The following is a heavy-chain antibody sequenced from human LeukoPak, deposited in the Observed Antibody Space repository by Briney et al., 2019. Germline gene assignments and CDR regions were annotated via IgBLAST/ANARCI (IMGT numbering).Heavy chain of an antibody. D-gene: IGHD1-7*01. CDR3: ARHLGLRSFDY. CDR1: GGSFSGYY. V-gene: IGHV4-34*01. J-gene: IGHJ4*02. CDR2: INHSGST. Sequence: SETLSLTCAVYGGSFSGYYWSWIRQPPEKGLEWIGEINHSGSTNYNPSLKSRVTISVDTSKNQFSLKLSSVTAADTAVYYCARHLGLRSFDYWGQGTLVTVSS.